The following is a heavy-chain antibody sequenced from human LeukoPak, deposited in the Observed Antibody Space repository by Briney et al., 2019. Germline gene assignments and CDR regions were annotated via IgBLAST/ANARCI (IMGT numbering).Heavy chain of an antibody. J-gene: IGHJ4*02. Sequence: QSGGSLRLSCAASGFTFSSYGMYWVRQAPGKGLEWVAVIPYDGSNKYYADSVKGRFTISRDNSKNTLYLQMNRLRAEDTAVYYCARQKYLRGPDVEYFDYWGQGTLVTVSS. D-gene: IGHD5/OR15-5a*01. CDR2: IPYDGSNK. CDR3: ARQKYLRGPDVEYFDY. CDR1: GFTFSSYG. V-gene: IGHV3-30*03.